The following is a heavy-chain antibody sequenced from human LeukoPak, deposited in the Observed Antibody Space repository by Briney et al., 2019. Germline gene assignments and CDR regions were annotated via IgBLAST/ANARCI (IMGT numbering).Heavy chain of an antibody. CDR2: FYYSGST. CDR1: GGSISSGDYY. V-gene: IGHV4-30-4*01. J-gene: IGHJ4*02. D-gene: IGHD3-10*01. CDR3: ARHPYRPQLWFGELSLDPPDY. Sequence: KPSETLSLTCTVSGGSISSGDYYWSWIRQPPGKGLEWIGYFYYSGSTYYNPSLKSRVTISVDTSKNQSSLKLSSVTAADTAVYYCARHPYRPQLWFGELSLDPPDYWGQGTLVTVSS.